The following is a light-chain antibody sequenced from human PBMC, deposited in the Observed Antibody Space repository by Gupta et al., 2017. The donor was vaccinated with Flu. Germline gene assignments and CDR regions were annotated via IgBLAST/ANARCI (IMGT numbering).Light chain of an antibody. Sequence: SYVLTQPPSVAVAPGKTARITCEGDNIGSKAVHWYQQRPGQTPVLVVYDDSSRPSGIPERVSGSNSGNTATLTISRVEAGDEADYYCQVWDSSSDRVVFGGGTKLAVL. CDR2: DDS. CDR3: QVWDSSSDRVV. V-gene: IGLV3-21*03. CDR1: NIGSKA. J-gene: IGLJ2*01.